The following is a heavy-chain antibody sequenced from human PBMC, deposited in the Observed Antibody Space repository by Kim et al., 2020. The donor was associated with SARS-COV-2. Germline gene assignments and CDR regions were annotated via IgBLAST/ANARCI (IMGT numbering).Heavy chain of an antibody. D-gene: IGHD6-19*01. CDR2: INHSGST. Sequence: SETLSLTCAVYGGSFSGYYWSWIRQPPGKGLEWIGEINHSGSTNYNPSLKSRVTISVDTSKNQFSLKLSPVTAADTAVYYCARGLLDSSGWYFDYWGQGTLVTVSS. V-gene: IGHV4-34*01. J-gene: IGHJ4*02. CDR1: GGSFSGYY. CDR3: ARGLLDSSGWYFDY.